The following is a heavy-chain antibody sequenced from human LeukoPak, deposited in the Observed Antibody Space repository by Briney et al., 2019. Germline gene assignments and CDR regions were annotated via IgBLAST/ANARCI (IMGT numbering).Heavy chain of an antibody. CDR1: AFTFSDYY. J-gene: IGHJ6*02. CDR2: INSDGRST. V-gene: IGHV3-74*01. Sequence: GESLRLSCAASAFTFSDYYMSWLRQPPGKGLVWVSRINSDGRSTSYADFVKGRFTISRDNAKNTVFLQLNSLRAEDTAVYYCVRDQYYGSGSYYSDMDVWGQGTTVTVSS. CDR3: VRDQYYGSGSYYSDMDV. D-gene: IGHD3-10*01.